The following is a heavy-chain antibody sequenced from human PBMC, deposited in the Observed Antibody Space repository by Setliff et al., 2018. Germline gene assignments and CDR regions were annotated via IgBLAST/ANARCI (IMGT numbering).Heavy chain of an antibody. V-gene: IGHV3-21*01. CDR3: ARSENCGSTHCSPYDY. CDR1: GFTFSSYT. Sequence: PGGSLRLSCVASGFTFSSYTMNWIRQAPGKGLEWVSSISRDSRYIYYADSLKGRFTISRDNAKNSLYLQMNSLRAEDTAVYFCARSENCGSTHCSPYDYWGQGALVTVSS. CDR2: ISRDSRYI. D-gene: IGHD2-2*01. J-gene: IGHJ4*01.